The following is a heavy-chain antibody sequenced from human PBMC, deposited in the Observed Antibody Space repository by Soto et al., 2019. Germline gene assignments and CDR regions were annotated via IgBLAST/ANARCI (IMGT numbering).Heavy chain of an antibody. J-gene: IGHJ5*02. D-gene: IGHD3-3*01. CDR3: AIASITTFFGGGGFDP. CDR1: GYTFTSYY. CDR2: INPSGGST. Sequence: QVQLVQSGAEVKKPGASVKVSCKASGYTFTSYYMHWVRQAPGQGLEWMGIINPSGGSTSYAQKFQGRVTMTRDTSTSTVYMELSSLRSEDTAVYYCAIASITTFFGGGGFDPWGQGTLVTVSS. V-gene: IGHV1-46*01.